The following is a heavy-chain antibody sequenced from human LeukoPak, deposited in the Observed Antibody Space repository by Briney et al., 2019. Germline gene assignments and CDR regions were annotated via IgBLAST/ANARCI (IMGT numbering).Heavy chain of an antibody. CDR2: IKQDGSDK. Sequence: GGSLRLSCAASGFSFSSYWMSWVRQAPGKGLEWVANIKQDGSDKYYVDAVKGRLTVSRDNAKNSLYLQMSSLRAEDTAVYYCARDILRTIGTSDYWGQGTLVTVSS. J-gene: IGHJ4*02. V-gene: IGHV3-7*01. CDR1: GFSFSSYW. CDR3: ARDILRTIGTSDY. D-gene: IGHD1-1*01.